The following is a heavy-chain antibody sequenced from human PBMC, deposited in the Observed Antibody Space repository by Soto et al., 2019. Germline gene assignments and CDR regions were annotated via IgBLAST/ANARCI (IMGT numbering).Heavy chain of an antibody. Sequence: EVQLLESGGGLVQPGGSLRLSCAASGFTFSSYAMSWVRQAPGKGLEWVSAISGSGGSTYYADSVKGRFTITRDNSKNEPNLQMNSLRAEDTAVYYCAKDLNIVATILGYFDYWGQGTLVTVSS. CDR3: AKDLNIVATILGYFDY. J-gene: IGHJ4*02. CDR1: GFTFSSYA. D-gene: IGHD5-12*01. CDR2: ISGSGGST. V-gene: IGHV3-23*01.